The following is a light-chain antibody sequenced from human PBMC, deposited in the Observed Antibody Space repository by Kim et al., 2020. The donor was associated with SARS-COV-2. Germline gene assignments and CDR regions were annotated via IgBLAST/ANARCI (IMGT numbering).Light chain of an antibody. Sequence: EIVLTQSPATLSLSPGKGVTLSCRASQSVSRHLAWYQQRPGQAPRLLIYETSDRATGIPSRFSGSGSGTEFTLTISSLEPEDFAVYYCQHRGNWPPKFTIGPGSKVDIK. CDR2: ETS. CDR1: QSVSRH. CDR3: QHRGNWPPKFT. J-gene: IGKJ3*01. V-gene: IGKV3-11*01.